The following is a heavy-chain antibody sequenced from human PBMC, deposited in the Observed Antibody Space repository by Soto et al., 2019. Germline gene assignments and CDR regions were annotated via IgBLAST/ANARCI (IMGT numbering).Heavy chain of an antibody. Sequence: LSLTCTVSGGSISSGGYYWSWIRQHPGKGLEWIGYIYYSGSTYYNPSLKSRVTISVDTSKNQFSLKLSSVTAADTAVYYCARVRHYYYYMDVWGKGTTVTVSS. V-gene: IGHV4-31*03. CDR2: IYYSGST. CDR1: GGSISSGGYY. CDR3: ARVRHYYYYMDV. J-gene: IGHJ6*03.